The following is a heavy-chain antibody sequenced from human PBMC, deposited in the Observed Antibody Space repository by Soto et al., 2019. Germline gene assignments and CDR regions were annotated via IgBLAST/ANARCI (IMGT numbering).Heavy chain of an antibody. CDR3: ARASRVTPYYYYYYMDV. J-gene: IGHJ6*03. Sequence: SETLSLTCAVYGGSFSGYYWSWIRQPPGRGLEWIGEINHSGSTNYNPSLKSRVTISVDTSKNQFSLKLSSVTAADTAVYYCARASRVTPYYYYYYMDVWGKGTTVTVSS. CDR2: INHSGST. CDR1: GGSFSGYY. V-gene: IGHV4-34*01. D-gene: IGHD2-15*01.